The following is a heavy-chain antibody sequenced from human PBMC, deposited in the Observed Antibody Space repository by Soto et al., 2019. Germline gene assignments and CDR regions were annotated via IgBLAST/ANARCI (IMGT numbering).Heavy chain of an antibody. V-gene: IGHV1-3*01. CDR2: INAGNGNT. Sequence: ASVKVSCKASGYTFTSYAMHWVRQAPGQRLEWMGWINAGNGNTKYSQKFQGRVTITRDTSASTAYMELSSLRSEDTAVYYCARGENFDWPFDYWGQGTLVTVSS. D-gene: IGHD3-9*01. J-gene: IGHJ4*02. CDR3: ARGENFDWPFDY. CDR1: GYTFTSYA.